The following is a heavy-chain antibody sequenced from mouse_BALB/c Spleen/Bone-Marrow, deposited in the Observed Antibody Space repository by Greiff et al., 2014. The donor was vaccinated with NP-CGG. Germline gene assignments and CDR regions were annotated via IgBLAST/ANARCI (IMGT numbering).Heavy chain of an antibody. CDR3: ARGYDYASFAY. D-gene: IGHD2-4*01. J-gene: IGHJ3*01. CDR2: ILPGSGST. Sequence: QVQLKQSGAELMKPGASVKISCKAIGYTFSNYWIEWVKQRPGHGLEWIGEILPGSGSTHYIEKFKGKATFTVDTSSNTAYMQLSSLTSEDSAVYYCARGYDYASFAYWGQGTLVTVSA. CDR1: GYTFSNYW. V-gene: IGHV1-9*01.